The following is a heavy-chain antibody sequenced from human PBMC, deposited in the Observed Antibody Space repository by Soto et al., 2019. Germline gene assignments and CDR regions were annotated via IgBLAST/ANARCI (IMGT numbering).Heavy chain of an antibody. CDR3: ANHDRMGMTTLYCYYMDV. CDR1: GFTFSTYA. J-gene: IGHJ6*03. CDR2: ITGSGGNT. Sequence: EVQLLESGGDLVQPGGSLRLSCAASGFTFSTYAMSWVRQAPGKGLEWVSSITGSGGNTYYAGSVKGRFAISRDNSKNTLYLQITGLRAEDTAVYYCANHDRMGMTTLYCYYMDVWGEGTTVTVSS. D-gene: IGHD3-16*01. V-gene: IGHV3-23*01.